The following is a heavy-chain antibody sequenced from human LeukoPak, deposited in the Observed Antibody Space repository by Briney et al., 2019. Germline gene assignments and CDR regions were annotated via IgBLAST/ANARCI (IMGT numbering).Heavy chain of an antibody. CDR2: VKPDGSEK. CDR1: GFTFSNYW. D-gene: IGHD3-22*01. CDR3: ARDRGYYVFDY. J-gene: IGHJ4*02. Sequence: PGGSLRLSCAASGFTFSNYWMTWVRQAPGKGLEWVAHVKPDGSEKSYVDSVKGRFTSSRDNAQNSLYLQMNSLRAEDTAVYYCARDRGYYVFDYWGQGTLVTVSS. V-gene: IGHV3-7*01.